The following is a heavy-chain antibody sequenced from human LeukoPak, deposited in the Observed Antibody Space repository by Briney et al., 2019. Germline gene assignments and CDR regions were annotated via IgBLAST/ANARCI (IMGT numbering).Heavy chain of an antibody. CDR2: IIPIFGTA. J-gene: IGHJ4*02. CDR1: GGTFSSYA. CDR3: ARVETTWDYFDY. V-gene: IGHV1-69*06. Sequence: KVSCKASGGTFSSYAISWVRQAPGQGLEWMGGIIPIFGTANHAQKFQGRVTITADKSTSTAYMELSSLRSEDTAVYYCARVETTWDYFDYWGQGTLVTVSS. D-gene: IGHD2-21*02.